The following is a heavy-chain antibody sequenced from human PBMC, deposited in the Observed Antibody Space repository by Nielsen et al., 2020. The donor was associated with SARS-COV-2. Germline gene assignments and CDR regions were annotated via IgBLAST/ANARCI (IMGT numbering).Heavy chain of an antibody. CDR1: GGSISSSSYY. Sequence: SETLSLTCTVSGGSISSSSYYWGWIRQPPGKGLEWIGSIYYSGSTFYNPSVKSHFTMSLDTSKNHFSLNLTSVTAADTAVYYCARDSTAAIGGAWFDPWGQGTLVTVSS. CDR3: ARDSTAAIGGAWFDP. V-gene: IGHV4-39*07. D-gene: IGHD2-2*02. CDR2: IYYSGST. J-gene: IGHJ5*02.